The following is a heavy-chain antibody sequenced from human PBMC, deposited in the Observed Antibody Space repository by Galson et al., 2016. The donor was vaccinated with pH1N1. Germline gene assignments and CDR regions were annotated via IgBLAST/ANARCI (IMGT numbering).Heavy chain of an antibody. CDR3: AREWGVYYGSGRHENWFDP. J-gene: IGHJ5*02. CDR1: GGSISSSNW. Sequence: SETLSLTCAVSGGSISSSNWWSWVRQPPGKGLEWIGEIYHSGSTSYNPSLKSRATISLDKSKNQFSLKLSSVTAADTAVYYCAREWGVYYGSGRHENWFDPWGHGTLVTVSS. D-gene: IGHD3-10*01. V-gene: IGHV4-4*02. CDR2: IYHSGST.